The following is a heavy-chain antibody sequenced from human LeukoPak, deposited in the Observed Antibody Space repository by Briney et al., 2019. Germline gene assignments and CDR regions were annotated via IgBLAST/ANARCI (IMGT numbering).Heavy chain of an antibody. CDR3: AKGVSCLGVPAAMDY. D-gene: IGHD2-2*01. Sequence: QPGRSLRLSCAASGFTFDDYAMHWVRQAPGKGLEWVSGISWNSGSIGYADSVKGRFTISRDNAKNSLYLQMNILRAEDTALYYCAKGVSCLGVPAAMDYWGQGTLVTVSS. J-gene: IGHJ4*02. CDR1: GFTFDDYA. CDR2: ISWNSGSI. V-gene: IGHV3-9*01.